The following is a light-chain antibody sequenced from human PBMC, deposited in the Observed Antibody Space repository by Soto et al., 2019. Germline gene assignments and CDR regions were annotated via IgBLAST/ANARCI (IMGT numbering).Light chain of an antibody. CDR3: SSYTGTSTYVV. V-gene: IGLV2-14*01. CDR1: SSDVGGYNY. CDR2: DVS. J-gene: IGLJ2*01. Sequence: QSALTQPASVSGSPGQSITISCTGTSSDVGGYNYVSWYQQHPGKAPKLMIYDVSNRPSGVSNRFSGSKSGNTDSLTISGLQAEDEADYYCSSYTGTSTYVVFGGGTKLTVL.